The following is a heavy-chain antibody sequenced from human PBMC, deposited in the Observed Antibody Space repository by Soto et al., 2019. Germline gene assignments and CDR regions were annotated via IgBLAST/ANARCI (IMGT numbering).Heavy chain of an antibody. CDR2: ISWNSGSI. J-gene: IGHJ6*02. CDR1: GFTFDDYA. V-gene: IGHV3-9*01. Sequence: GGSLRLSCAASGFTFDDYAMHWVRQAPGKGLEWVSGISWNSGSIGYADSVKGRFTISRDNAKNSLYLQMNSLRAEDTALYYCASNGVSGSYYGMDVWGQGTTVTVSS. CDR3: ASNGVSGSYYGMDV. D-gene: IGHD1-26*01.